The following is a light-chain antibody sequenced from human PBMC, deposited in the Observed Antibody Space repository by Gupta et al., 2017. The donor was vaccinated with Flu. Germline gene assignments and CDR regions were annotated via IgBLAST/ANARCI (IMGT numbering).Light chain of an antibody. V-gene: IGLV2-14*01. Sequence: TSNDVGVYNYGSWYQHHPGKSPKLIIYEVFNRPSGVSSRFSGSKSGSTASLTISGLQAEDEADYYCTSFTTSITYVFGTGTRVTVL. J-gene: IGLJ1*01. CDR3: TSFTTSITYV. CDR2: EVF. CDR1: SNDVGVYNY.